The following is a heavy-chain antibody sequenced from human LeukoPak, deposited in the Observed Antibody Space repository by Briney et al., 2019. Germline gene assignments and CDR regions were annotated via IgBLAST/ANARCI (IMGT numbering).Heavy chain of an antibody. CDR2: IRYDGSNK. CDR3: AKAWEWELLDSPFDY. V-gene: IGHV3-30*02. Sequence: GGSLRLSCGASGFTFSSYGMHWVHQAPGKGLEWVAFIRYDGSNKYYADSVKGRFTISRDNSKNTLYLQMNSLRAEDTAVYYCAKAWEWELLDSPFDYWGQGTLVTVSS. CDR1: GFTFSSYG. J-gene: IGHJ4*02. D-gene: IGHD1-26*01.